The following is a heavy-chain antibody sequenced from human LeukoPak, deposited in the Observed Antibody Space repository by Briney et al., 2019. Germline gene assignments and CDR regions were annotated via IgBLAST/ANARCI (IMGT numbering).Heavy chain of an antibody. CDR1: GYTFTSYT. D-gene: IGHD5-12*01. Sequence: GASVKVSCKASGYTFTSYTISWGRQAPGQGLEWMGWISAYNGGTHSAQKFQGRVIMTIDASTSTAYMEVRSLRSDDTAVYYCARDPVDIAATTMDYWGQGTLVTVSS. J-gene: IGHJ4*02. CDR3: ARDPVDIAATTMDY. CDR2: ISAYNGGT. V-gene: IGHV1-18*01.